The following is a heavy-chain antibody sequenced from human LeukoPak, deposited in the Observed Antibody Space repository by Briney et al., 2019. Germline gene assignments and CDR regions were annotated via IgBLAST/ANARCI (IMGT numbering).Heavy chain of an antibody. CDR3: ASREDDYGDYFRFDP. D-gene: IGHD4-17*01. V-gene: IGHV4-39*07. J-gene: IGHJ5*02. CDR1: GGSISSSSYY. Sequence: SETLSLTCTVSGGSISSSSYYWGWIRQPPGKGLEWIGSIYHSGSTNYNPSLKSRVTISVDKSKDQFSLKLSSVTAADTAVYYCASREDDYGDYFRFDPWGQGTLVTVSS. CDR2: IYHSGST.